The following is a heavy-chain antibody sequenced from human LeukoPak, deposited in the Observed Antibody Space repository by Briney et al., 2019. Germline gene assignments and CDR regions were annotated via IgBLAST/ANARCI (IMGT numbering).Heavy chain of an antibody. CDR2: IYYSGST. D-gene: IGHD3-16*01. CDR1: GGSISSSSYY. Sequence: PSETLSLTCTVSGGSISSSSYYWGWIRQPPGKGLEWIGSIYYSGSTNYNPSLKSRVTISVDTSKNQFSLKLSSVTAADTAVYYCARRRRTYYFDYWGQGTLVTVSS. J-gene: IGHJ4*02. V-gene: IGHV4-39*07. CDR3: ARRRRTYYFDY.